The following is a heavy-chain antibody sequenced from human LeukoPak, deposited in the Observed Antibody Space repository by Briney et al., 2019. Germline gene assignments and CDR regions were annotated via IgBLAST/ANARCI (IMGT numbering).Heavy chain of an antibody. CDR3: ARGGIAAAGEFWAFDI. J-gene: IGHJ3*02. D-gene: IGHD6-13*01. CDR1: GYTFTGYY. V-gene: IGHV1-2*02. CDR2: INPNSGGT. Sequence: ASVKVSCKASGYTFTGYYMHWVRQAPGQGLEWMGWINPNSGGTNYAQKFQGRVTMTRDTSISTAYMELSRLRSDDTAVYYCARGGIAAAGEFWAFDIWGQGTMVTVSS.